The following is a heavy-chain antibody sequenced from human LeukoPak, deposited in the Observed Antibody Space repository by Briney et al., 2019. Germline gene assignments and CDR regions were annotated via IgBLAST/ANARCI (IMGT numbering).Heavy chain of an antibody. CDR2: IIPIFGTA. Sequence: SVKVSCKASGGTFSSYAISWVRQAPGQGLEWMGGIIPIFGTANYAQKFQGRVTITADESTSTAYMELSSLRSEDTAVYYCAQKTPYGPTTGAEVLPYYYHYGMDVWGQGTTVTVSS. D-gene: IGHD4-17*01. CDR3: AQKTPYGPTTGAEVLPYYYHYGMDV. J-gene: IGHJ6*02. V-gene: IGHV1-69*13. CDR1: GGTFSSYA.